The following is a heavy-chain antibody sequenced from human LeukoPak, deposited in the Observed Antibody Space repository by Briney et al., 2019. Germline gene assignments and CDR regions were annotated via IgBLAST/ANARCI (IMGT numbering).Heavy chain of an antibody. V-gene: IGHV3-23*01. CDR1: GFTFSTYG. CDR2: ISGRGVAT. Sequence: GGSLRLSCAASGFTFSTYGMSWVRQAPGKGLEWVSVISGRGVATYYADSVRGRFTISRDNSKNTLFLQMNSLRAEDTAVYFCARDRPLDFESSGSMIDYWGQGTLVTVSS. CDR3: ARDRPLDFESSGSMIDY. J-gene: IGHJ4*02. D-gene: IGHD3-22*01.